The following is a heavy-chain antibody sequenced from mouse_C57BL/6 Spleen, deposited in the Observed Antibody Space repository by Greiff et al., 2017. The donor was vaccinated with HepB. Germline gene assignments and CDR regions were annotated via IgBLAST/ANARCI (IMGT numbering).Heavy chain of an antibody. J-gene: IGHJ4*01. D-gene: IGHD2-3*01. Sequence: EVKLVESGGGLVKPGGSLKLSCAASGFTFSSYAMSWVRQTPEKRLEWVATISDGGSYTYYPDNVKGRFTISRDNAKNNLYLQMSHLKSEDTAMYYCARVYDGYYKSMDYWGQGTSVTVSS. CDR2: ISDGGSYT. CDR1: GFTFSSYA. V-gene: IGHV5-4*03. CDR3: ARVYDGYYKSMDY.